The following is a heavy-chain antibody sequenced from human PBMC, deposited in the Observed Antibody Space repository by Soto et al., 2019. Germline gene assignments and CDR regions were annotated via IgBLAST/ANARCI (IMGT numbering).Heavy chain of an antibody. CDR1: GGSISSSSYY. CDR2: IYYSGST. D-gene: IGHD3-16*01. J-gene: IGHJ6*02. Sequence: SETLSLTCTVSGGSISSSSYYWGWIRQPPGKGLEWIGSIYYSGSTYYNPSLKSRVTISVDTSKNQFSLKLSSVTAADTAVYYCARHLRMAPLDVWGQGTTVTVSS. V-gene: IGHV4-39*01. CDR3: ARHLRMAPLDV.